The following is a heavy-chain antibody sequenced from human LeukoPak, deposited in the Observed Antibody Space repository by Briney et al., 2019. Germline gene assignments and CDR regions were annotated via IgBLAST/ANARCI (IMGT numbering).Heavy chain of an antibody. CDR3: ARDLSSGWYPGYFDY. Sequence: GGSLRLSCAASGFTFSSYSMNWVRQAPGKGLEWVSSISSSSSYIYYADSVKGRFTISRDNAKNSLYLQMNSLRAEDTAVYYCARDLSSGWYPGYFDYWGQGTLVTASS. CDR1: GFTFSSYS. D-gene: IGHD6-19*01. V-gene: IGHV3-21*01. J-gene: IGHJ4*02. CDR2: ISSSSSYI.